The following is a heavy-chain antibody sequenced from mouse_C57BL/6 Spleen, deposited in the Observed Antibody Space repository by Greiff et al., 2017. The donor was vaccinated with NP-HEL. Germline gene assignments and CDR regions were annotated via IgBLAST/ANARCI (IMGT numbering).Heavy chain of an antibody. Sequence: VKLMESGAELARPGASVKLSCKASGYTFTSYGISWVKQRTGQGLEWIGEIYPRSGNTYYNEKFKGKATLTADKSSSTAYMELRSLTSEDSAVYFCAREDYGNYVAMDYWGQGTSVTVSS. J-gene: IGHJ4*01. CDR3: AREDYGNYVAMDY. V-gene: IGHV1-81*01. D-gene: IGHD2-1*01. CDR2: IYPRSGNT. CDR1: GYTFTSYG.